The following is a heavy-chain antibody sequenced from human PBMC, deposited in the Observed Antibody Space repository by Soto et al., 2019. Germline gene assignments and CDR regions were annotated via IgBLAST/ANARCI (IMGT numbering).Heavy chain of an antibody. CDR2: ISYSGST. J-gene: IGHJ5*02. Sequence: QVQLQESGPGLVKPSQTLSLTCTVSGGSISSGDYYWSWIRQPPGKGLEWIGYISYSGSTYYNPSLKSRVTISVDTSKNQSSLKLSSVTAADTVVYYCARGTGWDFSKWFDPWGQGTLVTVSS. V-gene: IGHV4-30-4*01. CDR3: ARGTGWDFSKWFDP. CDR1: GGSISSGDYY. D-gene: IGHD4-4*01.